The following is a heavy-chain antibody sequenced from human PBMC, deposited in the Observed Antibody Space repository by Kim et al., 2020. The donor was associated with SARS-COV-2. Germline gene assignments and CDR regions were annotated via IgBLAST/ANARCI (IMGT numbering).Heavy chain of an antibody. CDR2: ISGSGGST. Sequence: GGSLRLSCAASGFTFSSYAMSWVRQAPGKGLEWVSAISGSGGSTYYADSVKGRFTISRDNSKNTLYLQMNSLRAEDTAVYYCAKEGYSGYDLPGGSYNWFDPWGQGTLVTVSS. CDR3: AKEGYSGYDLPGGSYNWFDP. CDR1: GFTFSSYA. D-gene: IGHD5-12*01. V-gene: IGHV3-23*01. J-gene: IGHJ5*02.